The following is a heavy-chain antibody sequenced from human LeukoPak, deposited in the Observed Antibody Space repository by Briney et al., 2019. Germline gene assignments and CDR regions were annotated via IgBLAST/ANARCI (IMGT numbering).Heavy chain of an antibody. D-gene: IGHD1-26*01. CDR3: ARFSGNYAIFDY. J-gene: IGHJ4*02. V-gene: IGHV3-21*01. Sequence: PGGPLRLSCAASGFAFSGYTMNWVRQAPGKGLDWVSSISSSSGSIYYADSVKGRFTISRDNAKNSLYLQMDSLRAEDTALYYCARFSGNYAIFDYWGQGILVTVSS. CDR2: ISSSSGSI. CDR1: GFAFSGYT.